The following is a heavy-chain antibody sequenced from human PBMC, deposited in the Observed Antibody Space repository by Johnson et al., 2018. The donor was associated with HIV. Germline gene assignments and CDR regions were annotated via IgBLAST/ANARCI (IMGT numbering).Heavy chain of an antibody. Sequence: QVQLVESGGGVVQPGGSLRLSCAASGLTFSSYGMHWVRQAPGKGLEWVAFIRYDVTKKYYADSVKGRFTISRDNFKNRLYLQMDSLRAEDTAVYYCAPELSLLRDAFDSWGQGTMVTVSS. CDR3: APELSLLRDAFDS. CDR1: GLTFSSYG. J-gene: IGHJ3*02. CDR2: IRYDVTKK. V-gene: IGHV3-30*02. D-gene: IGHD3-16*02.